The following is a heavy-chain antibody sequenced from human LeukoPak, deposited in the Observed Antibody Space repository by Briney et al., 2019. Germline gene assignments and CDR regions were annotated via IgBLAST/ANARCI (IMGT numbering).Heavy chain of an antibody. V-gene: IGHV4-34*01. CDR3: ARQRYDFWSGYYKLGY. D-gene: IGHD3-3*01. CDR1: GGSISSYY. J-gene: IGHJ4*02. Sequence: SETLSLTCTVSGGSISSYYWSWIRQPPGKGLEWIGEINHSGSTNYNPSLKSRVAISVDTSKNQFSLKLSSVTAADTAVYYCARQRYDFWSGYYKLGYWGQGTLVTVSS. CDR2: INHSGST.